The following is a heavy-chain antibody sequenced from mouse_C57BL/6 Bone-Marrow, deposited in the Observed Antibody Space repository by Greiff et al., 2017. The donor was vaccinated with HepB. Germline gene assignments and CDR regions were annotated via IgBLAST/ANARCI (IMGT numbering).Heavy chain of an antibody. D-gene: IGHD1-1*01. Sequence: QVQLQQSDAELVKPGASVKISCKVSGYTFTDHTIHWMKQRPEQGLEWIGYIYPRDGSTKYNEKFKGKATLTADKSSSTAYMQLNSLTSEDSAVYFCARGIYYGSRDWYFDVWGTGTTVTVSS. V-gene: IGHV1-78*01. J-gene: IGHJ1*03. CDR2: IYPRDGST. CDR1: GYTFTDHT. CDR3: ARGIYYGSRDWYFDV.